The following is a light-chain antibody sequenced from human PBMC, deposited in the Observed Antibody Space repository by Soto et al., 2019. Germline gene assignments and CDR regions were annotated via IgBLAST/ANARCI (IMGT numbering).Light chain of an antibody. CDR1: NIGSKG. CDR2: YDS. Sequence: SSELTQPPSVSVAPGKTARITCGGNNIGSKGVHWYQQRPGQAPVLVIYYDSDRPSGIPERFSGSSSGNTATLTISRVEAGDEADYYCQVWDNTSDHYVFGTGTKLTVL. V-gene: IGLV3-21*04. J-gene: IGLJ1*01. CDR3: QVWDNTSDHYV.